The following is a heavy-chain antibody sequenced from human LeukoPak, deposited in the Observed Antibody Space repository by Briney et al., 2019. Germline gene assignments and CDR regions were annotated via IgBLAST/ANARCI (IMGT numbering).Heavy chain of an antibody. CDR3: ARGRFGESFDY. D-gene: IGHD3-10*01. Sequence: PGRSLRLSCAASGFTFSSYGMHWVRQAPGKGLEWVAVISYDGSNKYYADSVKGRFTISRDNSKNTLYLQMNSLRAEDTAVYYCARGRFGESFDYWGQGTLVTVSS. CDR2: ISYDGSNK. CDR1: GFTFSSYG. J-gene: IGHJ4*02. V-gene: IGHV3-30*03.